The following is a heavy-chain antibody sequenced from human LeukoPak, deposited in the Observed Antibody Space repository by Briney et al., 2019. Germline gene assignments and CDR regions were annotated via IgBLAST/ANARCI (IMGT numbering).Heavy chain of an antibody. V-gene: IGHV1-18*01. CDR2: ISAYNGNT. J-gene: IGHJ5*02. Sequence: GASVKVSCKASGGTFSSYAISWVRQAPGQGLEWMGWISAYNGNTNYAQKLQGRVTMTTDTSTSTAYMELRSLRSEDTAVYYCARSGFGSGISFDLWGQGTLVTVSS. CDR1: GGTFSSYA. D-gene: IGHD3-10*01. CDR3: ARSGFGSGISFDL.